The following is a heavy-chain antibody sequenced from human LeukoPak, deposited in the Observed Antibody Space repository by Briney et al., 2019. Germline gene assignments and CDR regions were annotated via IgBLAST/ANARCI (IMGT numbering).Heavy chain of an antibody. CDR3: ARELVVPAAISSYDAFDI. Sequence: GGSLRLSCVASGFTFRSYSMNWVRQAPGKGLEWVSYISSTSGTIYYADSMKGRFTIPRDNAKNSLYLQMNGLRAEDTAVYYCARELVVPAAISSYDAFDIWGQGTMVTVSS. D-gene: IGHD2-2*01. V-gene: IGHV3-48*04. CDR2: ISSTSGTI. CDR1: GFTFRSYS. J-gene: IGHJ3*02.